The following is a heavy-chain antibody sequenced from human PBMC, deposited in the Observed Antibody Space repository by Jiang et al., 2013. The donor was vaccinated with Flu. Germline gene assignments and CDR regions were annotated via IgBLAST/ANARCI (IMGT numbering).Heavy chain of an antibody. J-gene: IGHJ4*02. CDR2: IYPGDSDT. CDR3: ARQSDSSGYYYTGYFDY. D-gene: IGHD3-22*01. Sequence: QLVESGAEVKKPGESLKISCKGSGYSFTSYWIDWVRQMPGKGLEWMGIIYPGDSDTRYSPSFQGQVTISADKSISTAYLQWSSLKASDTAMYYCARQSDSSGYYYTGYFDYWGQGTLVTVSS. CDR1: GYSFTSYW. V-gene: IGHV5-51*01.